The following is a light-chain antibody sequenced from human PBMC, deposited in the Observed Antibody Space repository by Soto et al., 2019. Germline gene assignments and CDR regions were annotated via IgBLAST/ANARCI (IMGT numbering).Light chain of an antibody. CDR1: QSLSINS. J-gene: IGKJ1*01. CDR3: QQYNNWPKT. V-gene: IGKV3D-15*01. CDR2: GAS. Sequence: EIVLTQSPGTLSLSPGERATLSCRASQSLSINSLAWYQQKPGQSPRLLVYGASTRDTGIPDRFRGSGSGTEFTLTISSLQSEDFAVYYCQQYNNWPKTFGQGTKVDIK.